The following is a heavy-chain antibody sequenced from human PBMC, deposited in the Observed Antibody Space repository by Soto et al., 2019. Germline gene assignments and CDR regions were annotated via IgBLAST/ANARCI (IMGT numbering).Heavy chain of an antibody. CDR1: GYTFTSYG. Sequence: ASVKVSCKASGYTFTSYGLNWVRQAPGQGLEWMGWISAYNDNTYYAQKVQGRVILTIDTSTSTGSMELRSLISDDTAVYYCARGQIQTEFDYCGQGSLVTVSS. J-gene: IGHJ4*02. D-gene: IGHD2-21*02. V-gene: IGHV1-18*04. CDR3: ARGQIQTEFDY. CDR2: ISAYNDNT.